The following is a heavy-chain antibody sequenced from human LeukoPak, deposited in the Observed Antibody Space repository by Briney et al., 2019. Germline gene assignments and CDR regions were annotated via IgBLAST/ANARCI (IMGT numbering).Heavy chain of an antibody. CDR1: GDSIGSGPYY. CDR2: IHARGST. D-gene: IGHD5-24*01. Sequence: SETLSLTCTVSGDSIGSGPYYWTWIRQTAGKGLEWIGRIHARGSTDYNPSLKSRVTMSADTSKNQFSLNLSSVTAADTAVYYCARDVDNKKVEALDPWGQGTLVTVSS. CDR3: ARDVDNKKVEALDP. J-gene: IGHJ5*02. V-gene: IGHV4-61*02.